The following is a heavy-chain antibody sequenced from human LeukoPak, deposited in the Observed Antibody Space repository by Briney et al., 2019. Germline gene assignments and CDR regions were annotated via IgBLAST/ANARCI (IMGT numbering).Heavy chain of an antibody. V-gene: IGHV1-69*04. CDR3: ARERWFGELSFDY. Sequence: GASVKVSCKASGGTFSSYAISWVRQAPGQGLEWMGRIIPILGIANYAQKFQGRVTITADNSTSTAYMELSSLRSEDTAVYYCARERWFGELSFDYWGQGTLVTVSS. CDR2: IIPILGIA. D-gene: IGHD3-10*01. J-gene: IGHJ4*02. CDR1: GGTFSSYA.